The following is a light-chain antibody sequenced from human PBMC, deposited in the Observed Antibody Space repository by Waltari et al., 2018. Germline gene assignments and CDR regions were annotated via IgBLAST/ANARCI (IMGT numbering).Light chain of an antibody. CDR3: QVWNNITDHLV. CDR1: NIGRRR. Sequence: SSVLTQPPSRTVDPGQKARITCGGDNIGRRRLDWYHHKPGQAPVVVVHEESDRPSRIPERFSGSNSRNTATLTISRVEAGDEADYYCQVWNNITDHLVFGGGTKLTVL. CDR2: EES. J-gene: IGLJ2*01. V-gene: IGLV3-21*02.